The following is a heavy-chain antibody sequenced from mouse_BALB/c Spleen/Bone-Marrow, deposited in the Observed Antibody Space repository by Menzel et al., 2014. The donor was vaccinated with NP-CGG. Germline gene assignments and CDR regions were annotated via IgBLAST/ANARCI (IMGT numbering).Heavy chain of an antibody. J-gene: IGHJ4*01. Sequence: QVQLQQPGAELVRPGTSAKVSCKASGYAFTNYLIEWVKQRPGQGLEWIGVINPGSGGTNYNEKFKGKATLTADKSSSTAYMQLSSPTSDDSAVYFCARGGDYGFMDYWGQGTSVTVSS. V-gene: IGHV1-54*01. CDR1: GYAFTNYL. CDR3: ARGGDYGFMDY. D-gene: IGHD1-2*01. CDR2: INPGSGGT.